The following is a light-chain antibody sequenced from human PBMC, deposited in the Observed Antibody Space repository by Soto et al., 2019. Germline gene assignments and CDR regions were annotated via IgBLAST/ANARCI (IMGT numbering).Light chain of an antibody. V-gene: IGKV3-20*01. CDR3: QQYGVSPRS. CDR2: GGS. J-gene: IGKJ1*01. Sequence: EIVMTQSPGTLSLSPGERATLSCRASQSLSSAFLAWYQHRPGQAPRLLIYGGSNRATGVPDRFSGSGSGTDFTLTISRLEPEDFAVYYCQQYGVSPRSFGQGTKVDIK. CDR1: QSLSSAF.